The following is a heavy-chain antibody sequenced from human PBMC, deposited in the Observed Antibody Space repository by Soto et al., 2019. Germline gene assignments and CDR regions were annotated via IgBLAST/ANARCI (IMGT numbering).Heavy chain of an antibody. CDR1: GGSISSYY. Sequence: QVQLQESGPGLVKPSETLSLTCTVSGGSISSYYWSWIRQPAGKGLECIGRIYASGSTNYNPSLKSRVTMSVETSKNQVSLRLTSVTAADTAVYYCTRDVYGSTTSGYYYYAMDVWGQGTTVTVSS. J-gene: IGHJ6*02. D-gene: IGHD2-2*01. CDR2: IYASGST. CDR3: TRDVYGSTTSGYYYYAMDV. V-gene: IGHV4-4*07.